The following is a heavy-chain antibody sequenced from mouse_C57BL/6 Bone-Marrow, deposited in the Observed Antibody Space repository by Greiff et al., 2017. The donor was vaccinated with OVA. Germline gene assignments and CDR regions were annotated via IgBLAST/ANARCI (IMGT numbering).Heavy chain of an antibody. CDR3: AGWGRRPLAY. CDR2: IYPGSGST. D-gene: IGHD1-1*01. V-gene: IGHV1-55*01. Sequence: VQLQQPGAELVKPGASVKMSCKASGYTFTSYWITWVKQRPGQGLEWIGDIYPGSGSTNYNEKFKSKATLTVDTSYNTAYRQLSSLTSEGSAVYYCAGWGRRPLAYWGQGTLVTVSA. CDR1: GYTFTSYW. J-gene: IGHJ3*01.